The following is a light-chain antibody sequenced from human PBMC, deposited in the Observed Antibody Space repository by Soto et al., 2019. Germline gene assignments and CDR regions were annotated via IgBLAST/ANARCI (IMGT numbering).Light chain of an antibody. CDR2: SNN. CDR1: ISNVGSNA. Sequence: QSVLTQPPSSSDSPGQRVTISCSGSISNVGSNAVNWYQQLPGTAPTLLIYSNNERLSGVPDRFSGSKSGTSASLAISGLQSEDEADYYCATWDDSLNGYVFRTGTKVTVL. CDR3: ATWDDSLNGYV. V-gene: IGLV1-44*01. J-gene: IGLJ1*01.